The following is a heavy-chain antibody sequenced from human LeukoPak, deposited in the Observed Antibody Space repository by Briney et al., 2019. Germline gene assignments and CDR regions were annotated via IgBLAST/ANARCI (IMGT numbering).Heavy chain of an antibody. CDR2: IYHSGST. V-gene: IGHV4-30-2*01. CDR1: GGSISSGGYS. Sequence: SETLSLTCAVSGGSISSGGYSWSWIRQPPGKGLEWIGYIYHSGSTYYNPSLKSRVTISVDRSKNQFSLKLSSVTAADTAVYYCARTPSGNSWAHDYWGQGTLVTVSS. J-gene: IGHJ4*02. CDR3: ARTPSGNSWAHDY. D-gene: IGHD3-10*01.